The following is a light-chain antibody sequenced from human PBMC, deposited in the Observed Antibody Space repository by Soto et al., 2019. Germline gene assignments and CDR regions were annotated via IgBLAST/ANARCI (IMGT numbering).Light chain of an antibody. CDR3: SSYTTSNTRQIV. CDR2: DVS. CDR1: SSDVVGYNY. V-gene: IGLV2-14*01. J-gene: IGLJ1*01. Sequence: QSVLTQPASVSGSPGQSITISCTGTSSDVVGYNYVSWYQQHPGKAPKFMIYDVSNRPSGVSNRFSGSKSGNTASLTISGPQAEDEADYYCSSYTTSNTRQIVFGTGTKVTVL.